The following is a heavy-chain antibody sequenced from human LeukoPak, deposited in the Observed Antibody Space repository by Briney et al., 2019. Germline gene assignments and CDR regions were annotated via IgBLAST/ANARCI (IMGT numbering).Heavy chain of an antibody. Sequence: GGSLRLSCAASGFTFNSYGMHWVRQAPGKGLKWVAFIRFDASNKYYADSVKGRFTISRDNSKNTLYLQMNSLRAEDAAVYYCAKDYGLTGTGGAWLDPWGQGTLVTVSS. J-gene: IGHJ5*02. CDR2: IRFDASNK. D-gene: IGHD1-20*01. CDR3: AKDYGLTGTGGAWLDP. V-gene: IGHV3-30*02. CDR1: GFTFNSYG.